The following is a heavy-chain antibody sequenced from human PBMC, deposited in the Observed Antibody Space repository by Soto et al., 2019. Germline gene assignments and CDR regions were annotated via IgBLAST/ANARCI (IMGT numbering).Heavy chain of an antibody. Sequence: QVQLVQSGAEVKKPGASVKVSCKASGYTFTSYDINWVRQATGQGLEWMGWMNPNSGNTGYAQKFQGRVTMTRNTSISTAYMELSSRRSEYTAVYYCARGEAYVWGRYRYPLFDYWGQGTLGTVSS. CDR1: GYTFTSYD. CDR2: MNPNSGNT. D-gene: IGHD3-16*02. J-gene: IGHJ4*02. V-gene: IGHV1-8*01. CDR3: ARGEAYVWGRYRYPLFDY.